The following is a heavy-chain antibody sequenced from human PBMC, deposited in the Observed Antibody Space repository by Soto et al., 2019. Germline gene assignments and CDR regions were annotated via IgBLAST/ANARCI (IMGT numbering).Heavy chain of an antibody. CDR1: GYTFTGYY. D-gene: IGHD2-15*01. V-gene: IGHV1-2*04. CDR2: INPNSGGT. Sequence: ASVKVSCKASGYTFTGYYMHWVRQAPGQGLEWMGWINPNSGGTNYEQKFQGWVTMTRDTSISTAYMELSRLRSDDTAVYYCAREVGTNCSGGSCYSDAFDIWGQGTMVTVSS. CDR3: AREVGTNCSGGSCYSDAFDI. J-gene: IGHJ3*02.